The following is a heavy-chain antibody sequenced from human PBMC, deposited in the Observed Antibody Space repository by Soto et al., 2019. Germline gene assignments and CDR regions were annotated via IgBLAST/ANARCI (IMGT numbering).Heavy chain of an antibody. CDR3: ATAARFLEWFSFDY. V-gene: IGHV1-24*01. Sequence: VASVKVSCKVSGYTLTELSMHWVRQAPGKGLEWMGGFDPEDGETIYAQKFQGRVTMTEDTSTDTAYMELSSLRSEDTAVYYCATAARFLEWFSFDYWGQGTLVTVSS. D-gene: IGHD3-3*01. J-gene: IGHJ4*02. CDR2: FDPEDGET. CDR1: GYTLTELS.